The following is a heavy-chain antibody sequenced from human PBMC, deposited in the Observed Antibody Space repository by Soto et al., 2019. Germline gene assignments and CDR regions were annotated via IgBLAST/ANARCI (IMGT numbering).Heavy chain of an antibody. CDR2: ISVNKGIT. CDR1: GYSFNTYG. CDR3: ARVWVRGEVDF. Sequence: QVQLVQSGGEVKKPGASVKVSCKASGYSFNTYGISWVREAPGQPLEWMGWISVNKGITNYAQKFQGRIIMTTDTSTSTAYMELRSLRSADTAVYYCARVWVRGEVDFWGQGTLVTVSS. V-gene: IGHV1-18*01. D-gene: IGHD3-10*01. J-gene: IGHJ4*02.